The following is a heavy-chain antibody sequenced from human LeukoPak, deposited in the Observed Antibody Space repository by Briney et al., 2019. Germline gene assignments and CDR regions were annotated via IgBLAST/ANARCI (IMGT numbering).Heavy chain of an antibody. D-gene: IGHD6-13*01. CDR3: ARAHIAAGIYYYYYMDV. Sequence: ASVKVSCKASGYTFTSYYMHWVRQAPGQGLEWMGIINPSGGSTSYAQKFQGRVTITTDESTSTAYMELSSLRSEDTAVYYCARAHIAAGIYYYYYMDVWGKGTTVTVSS. CDR2: INPSGGST. V-gene: IGHV1-46*01. J-gene: IGHJ6*03. CDR1: GYTFTSYY.